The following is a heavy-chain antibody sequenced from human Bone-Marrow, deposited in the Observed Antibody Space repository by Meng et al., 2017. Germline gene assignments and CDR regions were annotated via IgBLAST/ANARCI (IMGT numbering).Heavy chain of an antibody. D-gene: IGHD3-10*01. Sequence: GESLKISCAASGFTLSNAWMSWVRQAPGKGLEWVGRIKSKTDGGTTDYAAPVKGRFTISRDDSKNTLYLQMNSLKTEDAAVYYCTTKYSYENYFDYWGQGTLVTVSS. V-gene: IGHV3-15*01. CDR2: IKSKTDGGTT. CDR3: TTKYSYENYFDY. CDR1: GFTLSNAW. J-gene: IGHJ4*02.